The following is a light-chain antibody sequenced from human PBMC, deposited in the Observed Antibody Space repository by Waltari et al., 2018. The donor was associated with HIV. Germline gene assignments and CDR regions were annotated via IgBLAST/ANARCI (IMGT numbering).Light chain of an antibody. Sequence: SYELTQAPSVSVSPGQTARITCSGDALPKEYAYWYQQKSGQAPVLVIYEDTKRPSGIPEGFSGSSSGTMATLTISGAQVEDGADDYCYSTNIRGNHRLFGGGTKLTVL. CDR2: EDT. J-gene: IGLJ2*01. CDR1: ALPKEY. CDR3: YSTNIRGNHRL. V-gene: IGLV3-10*01.